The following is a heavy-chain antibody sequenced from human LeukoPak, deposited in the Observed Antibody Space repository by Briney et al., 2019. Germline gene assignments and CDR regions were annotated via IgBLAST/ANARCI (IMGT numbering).Heavy chain of an antibody. CDR2: ISGSGGST. CDR1: GFTFSSYG. V-gene: IGHV3-23*01. D-gene: IGHD3-10*01. J-gene: IGHJ6*03. Sequence: GGSLRLSCAASGFTFSSYGMSWVRQAPGKGLEWVSAISGSGGSTYYADSVKGRFTISRDNSKNTLYLQMNSLRAEDTALYYCARVPLLLWFGELTGYMDVWGKGTTVTVSS. CDR3: ARVPLLLWFGELTGYMDV.